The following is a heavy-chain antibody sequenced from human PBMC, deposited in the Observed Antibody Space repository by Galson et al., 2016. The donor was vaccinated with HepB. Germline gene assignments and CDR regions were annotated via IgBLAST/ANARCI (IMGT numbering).Heavy chain of an antibody. CDR2: IDPTDSYT. CDR3: ARLGSGYDFDYYFDY. D-gene: IGHD5-12*01. CDR1: GYSFTSYW. J-gene: IGHJ4*02. Sequence: QSGAEVKKPGESLRISCKGSGYSFTSYWISWVRQMPGKGLEWIGRIDPTDSYTNYSPSFQGHVTISADKSISTAYLQWSSLKASDTAMYYCARLGSGYDFDYYFDYWGQGTLVTVSS. V-gene: IGHV5-10-1*01.